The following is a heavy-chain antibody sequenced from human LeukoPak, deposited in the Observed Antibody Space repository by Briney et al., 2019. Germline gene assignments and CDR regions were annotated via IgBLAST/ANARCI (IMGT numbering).Heavy chain of an antibody. CDR1: GYSFTSYR. CDR3: ARHPYYYDSSGYYFAYYGMDV. CDR2: IYPGDSDT. J-gene: IGHJ6*02. Sequence: GESLKISCKGSGYSFTSYRIGWVRQMPGEGLEWMGIIYPGDSDTRYSPSFQGQVTISADKSISTAYLQWSSLKASDTAMYYCARHPYYYDSSGYYFAYYGMDVWGQGTTVTVSS. V-gene: IGHV5-51*01. D-gene: IGHD3-22*01.